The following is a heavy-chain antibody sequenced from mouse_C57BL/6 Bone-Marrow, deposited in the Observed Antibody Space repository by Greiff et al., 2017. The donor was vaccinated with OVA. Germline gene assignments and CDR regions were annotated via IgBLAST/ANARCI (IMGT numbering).Heavy chain of an antibody. Sequence: EVQLQQSVAELVRPGASVKLSCTASGFNIKNTYMHWVKQRPEQGLEWIGRIDPANGNTKYAPKFQGKATITADTSSNTAYLQLSSLTSEDTAIYYCASPYYSNYVGRDYYAMDYWGQGTSVTASS. D-gene: IGHD2-5*01. J-gene: IGHJ4*01. V-gene: IGHV14-3*01. CDR1: GFNIKNTY. CDR3: ASPYYSNYVGRDYYAMDY. CDR2: IDPANGNT.